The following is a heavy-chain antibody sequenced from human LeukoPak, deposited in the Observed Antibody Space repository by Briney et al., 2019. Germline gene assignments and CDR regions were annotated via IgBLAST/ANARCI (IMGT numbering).Heavy chain of an antibody. CDR1: GYTFTSYG. V-gene: IGHV1-18*01. J-gene: IGHJ4*02. Sequence: ASVKVSCKASGYTFTSYGISWVRQAPGQGLEWMGWISAYNGNTNYAQKLQGRVTMTTDTSTSTAYMELRSLRSDDTAVYYCARASEMGATILNSFDYWGQGTLVTVSS. CDR2: ISAYNGNT. CDR3: ARASEMGATILNSFDY. D-gene: IGHD1-26*01.